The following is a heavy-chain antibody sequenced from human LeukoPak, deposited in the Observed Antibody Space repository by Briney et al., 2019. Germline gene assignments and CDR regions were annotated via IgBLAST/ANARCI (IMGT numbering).Heavy chain of an antibody. CDR3: TVHMVTRDY. Sequence: ASVKVSCKASGYTFTGYCMRWVRQAPGQGLEWMGWINPNSGGTNYAQKFQGRVTMTRDTSISTAYMELSRLRSDDTAVYYCTVHMVTRDYWGQGTLVTVSS. D-gene: IGHD5-18*01. CDR1: GYTFTGYC. J-gene: IGHJ4*02. CDR2: INPNSGGT. V-gene: IGHV1-2*02.